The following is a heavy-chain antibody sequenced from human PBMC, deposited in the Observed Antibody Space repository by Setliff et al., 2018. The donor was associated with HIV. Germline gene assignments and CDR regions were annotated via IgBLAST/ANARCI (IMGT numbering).Heavy chain of an antibody. CDR3: ARDPLASLDPYYFDY. J-gene: IGHJ4*02. Sequence: GGSLRLSCAASGFIFGDYAMSWVRQAPGKGLEWVSAISSSNYIYYADSVQGRFTISRDNAQSSLHLQMNSLRAEDTAVYYCARDPLASLDPYYFDYWGQGTLVTVSS. V-gene: IGHV3-21*06. CDR2: ISSSNYI. D-gene: IGHD1-26*01. CDR1: GFIFGDYA.